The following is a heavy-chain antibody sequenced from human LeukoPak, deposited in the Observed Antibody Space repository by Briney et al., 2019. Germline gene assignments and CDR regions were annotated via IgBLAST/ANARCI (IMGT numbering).Heavy chain of an antibody. CDR1: GGSFSSFV. D-gene: IGHD2-8*01. CDR3: ATSFGV. CDR2: IIPMFDAP. V-gene: IGHV1-69*13. J-gene: IGHJ4*02. Sequence: ASVKVSCKASGGSFSSFVLSWVRQAPGQGLEWMGVIIPMFDAPKYAQKFQGRVTINADDSTGTAYMELNSLKSEDTAVYFCATSFGVWGQGSLVTVSS.